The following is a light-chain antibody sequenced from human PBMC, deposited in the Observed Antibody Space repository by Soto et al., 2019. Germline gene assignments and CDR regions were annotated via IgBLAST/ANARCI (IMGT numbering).Light chain of an antibody. J-gene: IGLJ1*01. CDR1: SSDVGGYNS. Sequence: QASVNQPASVSGSPGQSITISCTGTSSDVGGYNSVSWYRQDPGKAPKLMIYDVTNRPSGVSNRFSGSKSGNTASLTISGLQAEDEADYYCRSFTSSITYVFGTGTKVTVL. CDR2: DVT. CDR3: RSFTSSITYV. V-gene: IGLV2-14*01.